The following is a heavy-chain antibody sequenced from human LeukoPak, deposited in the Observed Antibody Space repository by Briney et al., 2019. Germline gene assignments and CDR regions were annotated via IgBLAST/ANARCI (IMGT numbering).Heavy chain of an antibody. V-gene: IGHV6-1*01. Sequence: SQTLSLTCAISGDSVSSINGAWNWVRQSPSRGLEWLGRTYYRSKWYSDYAVPIQGRMSINPDTSKNQFTLHLFSVTPDDTAVFYCARDVATTGWYTFDYWGQGTRVTVSS. D-gene: IGHD6-19*01. CDR2: TYYRSKWYS. CDR1: GDSVSSINGA. CDR3: ARDVATTGWYTFDY. J-gene: IGHJ4*02.